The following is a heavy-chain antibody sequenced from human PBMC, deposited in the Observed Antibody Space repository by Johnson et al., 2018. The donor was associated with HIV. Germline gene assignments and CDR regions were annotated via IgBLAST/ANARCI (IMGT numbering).Heavy chain of an antibody. D-gene: IGHD7-27*01. Sequence: QVQLVESGGGVVQPGGSLRLPCAASGFTFSSYAMHWVRQAPGKGLEWVAVISYDGSSKYSADSVQGRFSISRDNSKNTLFLQMNSLRPEDTAVYYCAKVLSPRPWGDDAFDIWGQGTMVTVSS. V-gene: IGHV3-30*04. CDR1: GFTFSSYA. CDR3: AKVLSPRPWGDDAFDI. J-gene: IGHJ3*02. CDR2: ISYDGSSK.